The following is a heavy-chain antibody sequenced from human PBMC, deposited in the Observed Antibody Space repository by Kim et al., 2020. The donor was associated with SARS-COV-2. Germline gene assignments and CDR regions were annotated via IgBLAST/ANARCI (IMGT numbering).Heavy chain of an antibody. CDR3: ARDPGPEDI. V-gene: IGHV3-30*04. J-gene: IGHJ3*02. CDR1: GFTFSSYA. Sequence: GGSLRLSCAASGFTFSSYAMHWVRQAPGKGLEWVAVISYDGSNKYYADSVKGRFTISRDNSKNTLYLQMNSLRAEDTAVYYCARDPGPEDIWGQGTMVTV. CDR2: ISYDGSNK.